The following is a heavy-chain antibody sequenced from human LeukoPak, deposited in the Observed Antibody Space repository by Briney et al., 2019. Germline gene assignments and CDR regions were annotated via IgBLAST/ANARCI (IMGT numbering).Heavy chain of an antibody. CDR2: INPGGSSI. V-gene: IGHV3-74*01. J-gene: IGHJ4*02. Sequence: PGGSLRLSCAASGFTFSSYWMHWVRQVPGKGLVWVARINPGGSSITYADSVKGRFTISRDNAKNTLYLQMDSLRAEDTGVHYCARSSQADDYWGQGTLVTVSS. CDR3: ARSSQADDY. D-gene: IGHD6-13*01. CDR1: GFTFSSYW.